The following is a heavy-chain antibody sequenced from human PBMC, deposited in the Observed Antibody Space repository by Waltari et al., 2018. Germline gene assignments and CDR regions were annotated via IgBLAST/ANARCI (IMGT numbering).Heavy chain of an antibody. J-gene: IGHJ4*02. V-gene: IGHV3-30*01. CDR3: AREDICRSTTCYTLDY. Sequence: QVQMVESGGGVVQPGRSVRLSCAASGFTFSSYSIHWVRQAPGKGLEWVALMSYEGMRKYYADSVKGRFTVYRDNSKNTVYLQLNSLRVEDTAVYDCAREDICRSTTCYTLDYWGLGTLVTVSS. CDR2: MSYEGMRK. CDR1: GFTFSSYS. D-gene: IGHD2-2*02.